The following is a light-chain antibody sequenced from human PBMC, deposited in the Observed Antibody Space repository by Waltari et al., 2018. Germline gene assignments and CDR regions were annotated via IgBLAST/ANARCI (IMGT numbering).Light chain of an antibody. V-gene: IGKV1-39*01. CDR3: HQSHTAPHT. CDR1: QTISTY. J-gene: IGKJ2*01. CDR2: APS. Sequence: DIQMTQSPSSLSASVGDSVTITCRASQTISTYLNWYQQTAGKAPKLLIDAPSTLQSGVPSRFRGSGSGTDFTLTISSLQPEDFATYYCHQSHTAPHTFGQGTKLEIK.